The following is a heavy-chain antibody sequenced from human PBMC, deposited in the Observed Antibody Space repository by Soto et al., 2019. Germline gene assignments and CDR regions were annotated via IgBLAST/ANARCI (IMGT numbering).Heavy chain of an antibody. Sequence: LSLTCAVYGGSFSGYYWSWIRQPPGKGLEWIGEINHSGSTNYNPSLKSRVTISVDTSKNQFSLKLSSVTAADTAVYYCARRVTPTDHYFRGMDVWGQGTMVTVSS. CDR3: ARRVTPTDHYFRGMDV. CDR2: INHSGST. V-gene: IGHV4-34*01. CDR1: GGSFSGYY. J-gene: IGHJ6*02. D-gene: IGHD4-4*01.